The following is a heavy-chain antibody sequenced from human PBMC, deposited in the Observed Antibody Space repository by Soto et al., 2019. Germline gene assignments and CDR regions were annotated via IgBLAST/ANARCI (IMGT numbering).Heavy chain of an antibody. Sequence: LRLSCVTSGFPFSDYYMSWIRQAPGKGLEWLSHISPKSTYRNYADSVKGRFTISRDNTKSSLFLQMNSLGVEDTAVYYCARGGGGGLFEHWGQGVLVTVSS. J-gene: IGHJ4*02. CDR3: ARGGGGGLFEH. CDR2: ISPKSTYR. CDR1: GFPFSDYY. V-gene: IGHV3-11*06. D-gene: IGHD2-21*01.